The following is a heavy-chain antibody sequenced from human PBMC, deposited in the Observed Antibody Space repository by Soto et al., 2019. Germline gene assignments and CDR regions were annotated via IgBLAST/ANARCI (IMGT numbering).Heavy chain of an antibody. D-gene: IGHD3-10*01. J-gene: IGHJ4*02. CDR3: SKSSGYGSS. CDR1: GFTFSSHS. V-gene: IGHV3-23*01. CDR2: ISNNNGDT. Sequence: EVHLLESGGGLVQPGGSLRLSCAASGFTFSSHSMTWVRQAPGKGLEWISGISNNNGDTFYAESVKGRFTISRDNSKNTVSLHMNTLRADDTARYFCSKSSGYGSSWGQGTLVIVSS.